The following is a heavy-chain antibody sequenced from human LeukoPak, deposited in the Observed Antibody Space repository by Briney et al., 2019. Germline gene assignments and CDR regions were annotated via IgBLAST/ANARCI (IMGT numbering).Heavy chain of an antibody. CDR1: GFTFSSYS. J-gene: IGHJ4*02. CDR2: ISSSSTV. Sequence: GGSLRLSCAASGFTFSSYSMNWVRQAPGKGLEWVSYISSSSTVNYEDSVKGRFTISGDNAKNSLYLQINSLRAEDTAGYYCASLEMATIFGWQSAFDYWGQGTLVTVSS. D-gene: IGHD5-24*01. CDR3: ASLEMATIFGWQSAFDY. V-gene: IGHV3-48*01.